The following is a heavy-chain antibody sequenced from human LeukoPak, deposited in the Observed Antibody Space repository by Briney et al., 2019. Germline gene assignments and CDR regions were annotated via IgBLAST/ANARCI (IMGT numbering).Heavy chain of an antibody. J-gene: IGHJ5*02. V-gene: IGHV3-33*01. D-gene: IGHD3-3*01. CDR2: IWYDGSNK. CDR1: GFTFSSYG. Sequence: GGSLRLSCAASGFTFSSYGMPWVRQAPGKGLEWVAVIWYDGSNKYYADSVKGRFTISRDNSKNTLYLRMNSLRAEDTAVYYCAREESPYYDFWSGPRGYNWFDPWGQGTLVTVSS. CDR3: AREESPYYDFWSGPRGYNWFDP.